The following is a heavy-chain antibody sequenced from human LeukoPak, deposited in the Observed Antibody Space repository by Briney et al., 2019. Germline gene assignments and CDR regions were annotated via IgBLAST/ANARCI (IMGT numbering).Heavy chain of an antibody. CDR3: ARDHRQPSFGMDV. V-gene: IGHV3-21*01. Sequence: PGGSLRLSCAASGLTFSSYSMNWVRQAPGEGLEWVSSISSSSSYIYYADSVKGRFTISRDNAKNSLYLQMNSLRAEDTAVYYCARDHRQPSFGMDVWGQGTTVTVSS. J-gene: IGHJ6*02. CDR2: ISSSSSYI. CDR1: GLTFSSYS. D-gene: IGHD3-3*01.